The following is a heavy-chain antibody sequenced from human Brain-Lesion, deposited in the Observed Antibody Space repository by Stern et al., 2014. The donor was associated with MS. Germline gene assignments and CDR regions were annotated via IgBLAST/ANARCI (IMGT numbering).Heavy chain of an antibody. CDR3: ARDQRGITIFGVVTDYYYLGMDV. J-gene: IGHJ6*02. V-gene: IGHV1-2*02. CDR1: GYTFTGYS. Sequence: QVQLVQSGAEVKKPGASVKVSCKTSGYTFTGYSIHWVRQAPGQGLEWMAWINRNNGSTKYAQKVQGRVPMSRDTPTSTGYAELSSLTSDDTAVYYCARDQRGITIFGVVTDYYYLGMDVWGQGTTVTVSS. CDR2: INRNNGST. D-gene: IGHD3-3*01.